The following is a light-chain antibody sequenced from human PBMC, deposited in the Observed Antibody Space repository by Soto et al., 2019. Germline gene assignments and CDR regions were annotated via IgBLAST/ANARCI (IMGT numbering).Light chain of an antibody. V-gene: IGKV3-15*01. CDR3: QQCDNWWT. CDR2: GAS. Sequence: EIVMTQYPDTLSVSPGERATLSCRASQSVGSNLAWYQKKPGQAPRLLIFGASTRATGIPARFSGSGSGTEFTLTISSLQSEDFAVYYCQQCDNWWTFGQGTKVDIK. CDR1: QSVGSN. J-gene: IGKJ1*01.